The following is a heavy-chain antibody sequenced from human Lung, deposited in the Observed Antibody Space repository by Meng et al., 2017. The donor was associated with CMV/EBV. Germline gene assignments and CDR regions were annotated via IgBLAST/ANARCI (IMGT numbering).Heavy chain of an antibody. CDR3: ARDIRGSDYYYGMAV. D-gene: IGHD3-10*01. J-gene: IGHJ6*02. V-gene: IGHV3-21*01. CDR2: ISSTSAYI. CDR1: GFTVSSNY. Sequence: GESLKISCAASGFTVSSNYMSWVRQAPGKGLEWVSFISSTSAYIDYADSVKGRFTISRDNARNSLFLQMNSLRAEDTAVYYCARDIRGSDYYYGMAVWGRGNXIHVAS.